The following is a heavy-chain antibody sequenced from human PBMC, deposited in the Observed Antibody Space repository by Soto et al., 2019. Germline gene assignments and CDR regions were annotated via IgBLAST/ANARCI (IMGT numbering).Heavy chain of an antibody. D-gene: IGHD2-15*01. J-gene: IGHJ4*02. V-gene: IGHV4-34*01. CDR3: ARLFRNIVVVVAATAYFDY. CDR2: INHSGST. CDR1: GGSFSGYY. Sequence: SETLSLTCAVYGGSFSGYYWSWIRQPPGKGLEWIGEINHSGSTNYNPSLKSRVTISVDTSKNQFSLKLSSVTAADTAVYYCARLFRNIVVVVAATAYFDYWGQGTLVTVSS.